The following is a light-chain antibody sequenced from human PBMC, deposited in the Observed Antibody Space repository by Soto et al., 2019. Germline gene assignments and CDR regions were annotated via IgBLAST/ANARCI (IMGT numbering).Light chain of an antibody. Sequence: QSVLTQPASVSGSPGQSITISCTGTSSDVGRYNLVSWYQHHPGKAPKLVIYEGSKRPSGVSDRFSASTSGNTASLTISGLQAEDEADYDCCSYAGCPWVFGGGTKLPV. J-gene: IGLJ3*02. V-gene: IGLV2-23*01. CDR1: SSDVGRYNL. CDR2: EGS. CDR3: CSYAGCPWV.